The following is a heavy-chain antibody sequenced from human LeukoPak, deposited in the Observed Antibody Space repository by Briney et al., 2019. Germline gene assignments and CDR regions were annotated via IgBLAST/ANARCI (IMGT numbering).Heavy chain of an antibody. CDR2: IHHSGST. D-gene: IGHD1-26*01. CDR3: ARASGVGYYYYMDV. Sequence: SETLSLTCTVSGGSIKTYYWSWIRQPPGKGLECIGYIHHSGSTYYNPSLKSRVTISVDTSKNQFSLKLSSVTAADTAVYYCARASGVGYYYYMDVWGKGTTVTISS. V-gene: IGHV4-59*01. CDR1: GGSIKTYY. J-gene: IGHJ6*03.